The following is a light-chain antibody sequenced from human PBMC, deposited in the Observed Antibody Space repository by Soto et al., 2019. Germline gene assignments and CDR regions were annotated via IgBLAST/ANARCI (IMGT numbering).Light chain of an antibody. J-gene: IGKJ1*01. CDR3: QQYGSSRRT. V-gene: IGKV3-20*01. CDR2: GAS. Sequence: EIVLTQSPGTLSLSPGERATLSCRASQSVSSSYLAWYQQKPGQAPRLLIYGASSRVTGIPDRFSGSGSGTDFTLTISRLEPEDFAVYYCQQYGSSRRTFGQGTKVEIK. CDR1: QSVSSSY.